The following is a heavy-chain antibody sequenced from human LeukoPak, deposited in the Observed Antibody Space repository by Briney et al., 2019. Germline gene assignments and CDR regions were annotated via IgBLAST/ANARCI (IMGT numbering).Heavy chain of an antibody. V-gene: IGHV4-39*01. D-gene: IGHD4-17*01. Sequence: SETPSLTCTVSGGSISSSSYYWGWIRQPPGKGLEWIGSIYYSGSTYYNPSLKSRVTISVDTSKNQFSLKLSSVTAADTAVYYCARAYGDYGRPDYWGQGTLVTVSS. CDR2: IYYSGST. CDR3: ARAYGDYGRPDY. CDR1: GGSISSSSYY. J-gene: IGHJ4*02.